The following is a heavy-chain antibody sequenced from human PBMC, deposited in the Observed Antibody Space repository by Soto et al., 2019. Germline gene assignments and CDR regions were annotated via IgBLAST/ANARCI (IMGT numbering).Heavy chain of an antibody. CDR3: SREARSSRYDSSGYSQYWYFDL. CDR2: IFHSGST. D-gene: IGHD3-22*01. Sequence: QLQLQESGSGLVKPSQTLSLTCAVSGGSIISGGYSWSWIRQPPGKGLEGIGYIFHSGSTYFNPSVESRVTISMDRSNNHFSLRLTSVTAADTAVYYCSREARSSRYDSSGYSQYWYFDLWGRGTLVTVSS. J-gene: IGHJ2*01. V-gene: IGHV4-30-2*01. CDR1: GGSIISGGYS.